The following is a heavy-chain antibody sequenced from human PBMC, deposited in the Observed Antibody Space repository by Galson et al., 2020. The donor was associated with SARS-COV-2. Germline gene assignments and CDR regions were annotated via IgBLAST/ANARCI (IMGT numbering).Heavy chain of an antibody. V-gene: IGHV1-2*02. J-gene: IGHJ6*02. Sequence: ASVKVSCKASGYTFTGYYMHWVRQAPGQGLEWMGWINPNSGGTNYAQKFQGRVTMTRDTSISTAYMELSRLRSDDTAVYYCARVGVGANTPYYYYGMDVWGQGTTVTVSS. CDR1: GYTFTGYY. D-gene: IGHD1-26*01. CDR3: ARVGVGANTPYYYYGMDV. CDR2: INPNSGGT.